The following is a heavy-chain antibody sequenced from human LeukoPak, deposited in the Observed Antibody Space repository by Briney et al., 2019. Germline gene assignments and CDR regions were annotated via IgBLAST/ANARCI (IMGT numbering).Heavy chain of an antibody. CDR1: GGSISSYY. D-gene: IGHD6-13*01. J-gene: IGHJ4*02. CDR2: IYYSGTT. CDR3: ARGVYIAAAQYGF. Sequence: PSETLSLTCTVSGGSISSYYWSWIRQPPGKGLEWIGYIYYSGTTNYNPSLKSRVTISVDTSKNQFSLKLSSVTAADTAVYYCARGVYIAAAQYGFWGQGTLVTVSS. V-gene: IGHV4-59*01.